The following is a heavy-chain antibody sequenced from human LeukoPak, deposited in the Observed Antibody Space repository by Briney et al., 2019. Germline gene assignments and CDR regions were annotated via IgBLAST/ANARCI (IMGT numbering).Heavy chain of an antibody. CDR3: ARDRRGGTMEFDY. Sequence: SETLSLTCTVSGVSISTSRYYWGWIRQPPGKGLEWIGNIYYTGPTYYNPSLKSRVTISYTSKNQFSLKLNSVTAADTAVYYCARDRRGGTMEFDYWGQGTLVTVSS. CDR1: GVSISTSRYY. V-gene: IGHV4-39*07. CDR2: IYYTGPT. D-gene: IGHD1-7*01. J-gene: IGHJ4*02.